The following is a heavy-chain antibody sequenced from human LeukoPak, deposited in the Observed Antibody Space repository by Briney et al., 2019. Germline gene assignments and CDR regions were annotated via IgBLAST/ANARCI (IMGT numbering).Heavy chain of an antibody. CDR1: GYTFTGYY. CDR3: ATGPHSGSSWYDDFDY. Sequence: GASVKVSCKASGYTFTGYYMHWVRQAPGQGLEWMGIINPSGGSTSYAQKFQGRVTMTRDMSTSTVYMELSSLRSEDTAVYYCATGPHSGSSWYDDFDYWGQGTLVTVSS. V-gene: IGHV1-46*01. J-gene: IGHJ4*02. CDR2: INPSGGST. D-gene: IGHD6-13*01.